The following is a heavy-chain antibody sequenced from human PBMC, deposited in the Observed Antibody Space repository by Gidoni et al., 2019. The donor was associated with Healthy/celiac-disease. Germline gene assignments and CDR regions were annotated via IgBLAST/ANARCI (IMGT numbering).Heavy chain of an antibody. Sequence: QVQLVQSGAEVKKPGSSVKVSCKASGGTFSSYTISWVRQAPGQGLEWMGRIIPILGIANYAQKFQGRVTITADKSTSTAYMELSSLRSEDTAVYYCATPGAYGDYSSAFDIWGQGTMVTVSS. CDR1: GGTFSSYT. CDR2: IIPILGIA. D-gene: IGHD4-17*01. V-gene: IGHV1-69*02. CDR3: ATPGAYGDYSSAFDI. J-gene: IGHJ3*02.